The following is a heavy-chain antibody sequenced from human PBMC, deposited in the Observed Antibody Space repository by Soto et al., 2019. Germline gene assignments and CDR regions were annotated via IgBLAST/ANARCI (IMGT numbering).Heavy chain of an antibody. V-gene: IGHV4-34*01. CDR3: ARGVTVAGNGNWFDP. J-gene: IGHJ5*02. CDR1: GGSFSGYY. D-gene: IGHD6-19*01. CDR2: INHSGST. Sequence: QVQLQQWGAGLLKPSETLSLTCAVYGGSFSGYYWSWIRQPPGKGLEWIGEINHSGSTNYNPSLKSRVTISVDTSKNQFSLKLSSVTAADTAVYYCARGVTVAGNGNWFDPWGQGTLVTVSS.